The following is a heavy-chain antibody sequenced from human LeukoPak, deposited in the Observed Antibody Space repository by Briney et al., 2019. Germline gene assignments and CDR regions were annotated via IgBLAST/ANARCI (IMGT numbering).Heavy chain of an antibody. D-gene: IGHD6-13*01. Sequence: PSETLSLTCTVSGGSISSYYWSWIRQPPGKGLEWIGYIYYSGSTNCNPSLKSRVTISVDTSKNQFSLKLSSVTAADTAVYYCARWGTYSSSWYILDVWGQGTTVTVSS. V-gene: IGHV4-59*08. CDR3: ARWGTYSSSWYILDV. CDR1: GGSISSYY. CDR2: IYYSGST. J-gene: IGHJ6*02.